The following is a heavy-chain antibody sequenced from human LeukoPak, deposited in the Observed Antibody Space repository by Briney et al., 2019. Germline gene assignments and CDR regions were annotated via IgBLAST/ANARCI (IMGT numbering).Heavy chain of an antibody. CDR2: ISGSGSTI. CDR1: GFTFSTFA. V-gene: IGHV3-48*03. Sequence: GGSLRLSCAASGFTFSTFAMIWVRQPPGKGLEWVSYISGSGSTIYYADSVKGRFTISRDNAKNSLYLQMNSLRAEDTAVYYCATYLYKTLDYWGQGTLVTVSS. J-gene: IGHJ4*02. D-gene: IGHD3-10*01. CDR3: ATYLYKTLDY.